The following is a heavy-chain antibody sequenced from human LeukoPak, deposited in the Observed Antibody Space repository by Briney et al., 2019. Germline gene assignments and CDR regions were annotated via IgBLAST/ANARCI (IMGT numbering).Heavy chain of an antibody. CDR2: IYHSGST. CDR1: GGSISSSNW. Sequence: SGTLSLTCAVSGGSISSSNWWSWVRQPPGKGLEWIGEIYHSGSTNYNSFLKSRVTISVDKSKNQFSLKLSSVTAAGTAVYYCARHKSSGTYPLDYWGQGTLVTVSS. V-gene: IGHV4-4*02. J-gene: IGHJ4*02. D-gene: IGHD1-26*01. CDR3: ARHKSSGTYPLDY.